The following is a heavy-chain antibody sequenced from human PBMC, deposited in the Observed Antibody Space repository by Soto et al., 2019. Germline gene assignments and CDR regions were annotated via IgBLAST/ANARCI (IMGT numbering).Heavy chain of an antibody. Sequence: ESGGGLVQPGGSLRLSCAASGFTFSSYAMSWVRQAPGRGLEWVSSISATGGSTHYADSVKARFTISRDYSKKKLYLQMNSLRAEDTAIYYCAKDIYDSYGMDVWGQGTTVTVSS. CDR3: AKDIYDSYGMDV. D-gene: IGHD3-16*01. J-gene: IGHJ6*02. CDR2: ISATGGST. V-gene: IGHV3-23*01. CDR1: GFTFSSYA.